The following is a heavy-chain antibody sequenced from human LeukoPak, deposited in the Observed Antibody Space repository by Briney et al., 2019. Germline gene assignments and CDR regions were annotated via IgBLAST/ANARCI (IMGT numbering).Heavy chain of an antibody. V-gene: IGHV1-69*01. CDR3: ASIAITMVRGAPYYFDY. J-gene: IGHJ4*02. CDR1: GGTFSSYA. CDR2: IIPIFGTA. D-gene: IGHD3-10*01. Sequence: SVKVSCKASGGTFSSYAISWVRQAPGQGLEWMGGIIPIFGTANYAQKFQGRVTITADESTSTAYMELSSLRSEDTAVYYCASIAITMVRGAPYYFDYWGQGTLVTVSS.